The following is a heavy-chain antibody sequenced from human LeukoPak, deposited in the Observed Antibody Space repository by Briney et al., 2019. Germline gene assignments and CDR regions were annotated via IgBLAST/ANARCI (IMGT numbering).Heavy chain of an antibody. V-gene: IGHV3-33*08. D-gene: IGHD5-18*01. CDR1: GFTFSSYG. J-gene: IGHJ4*02. CDR2: IWYDGSNK. CDR3: ARDVPVGYSYGPPSYFDY. Sequence: PGGSLRLSCAASGFTFSSYGMHWVRQAPGKGLEWVAVIWYDGSNKYYADSVKGRFTISRDNSKNTLYLQMNSLRAEDTAVYYCARDVPVGYSYGPPSYFDYWGQGTLVTVSS.